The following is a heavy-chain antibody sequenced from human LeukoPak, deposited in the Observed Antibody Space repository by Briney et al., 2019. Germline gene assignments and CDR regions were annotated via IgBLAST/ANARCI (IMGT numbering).Heavy chain of an antibody. Sequence: WASVKVSCKASGYTFTSFGVSWMRQAPGQGLEWLGWIRAYNGDTSYARKLQGRLTMTTDTSTSTAYMELRSLRSDDTAVYYCARGDGDYWGQGTLVTVSS. V-gene: IGHV1-18*01. D-gene: IGHD5-24*01. CDR2: IRAYNGDT. J-gene: IGHJ4*02. CDR1: GYTFTSFG. CDR3: ARGDGDY.